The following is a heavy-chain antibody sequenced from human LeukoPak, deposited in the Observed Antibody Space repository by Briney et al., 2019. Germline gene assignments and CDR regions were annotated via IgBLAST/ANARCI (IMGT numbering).Heavy chain of an antibody. CDR2: ISSSGSTI. J-gene: IGHJ6*02. CDR3: ARAVTSPGMDV. D-gene: IGHD4-11*01. CDR1: GFTFSGYE. Sequence: PGGSLRLSCAASGFTFSGYEMNWVRQAPGKGLEWVSYISSSGSTIYYADSVKGRFTISRDNAKNSLYLQMNSLRADDTAVYYCARAVTSPGMDVWSQGTTVTLS. V-gene: IGHV3-48*03.